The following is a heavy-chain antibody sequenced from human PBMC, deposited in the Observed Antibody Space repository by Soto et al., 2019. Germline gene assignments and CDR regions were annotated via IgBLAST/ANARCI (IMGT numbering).Heavy chain of an antibody. V-gene: IGHV3-74*01. D-gene: IGHD6-13*01. CDR1: GFTFSNYW. Sequence: EVQLVESGGGLVQPGGSLRLSCAASGFTFSNYWMHWVRQAPGKGLVWVSRIDGDGISRNYADSVKGRLTISRDNAKNTLYLQMNSLGREDTAVCYCARVPYGSGWSLVANWGQGTLVTVSS. J-gene: IGHJ4*02. CDR3: ARVPYGSGWSLVAN. CDR2: IDGDGISR.